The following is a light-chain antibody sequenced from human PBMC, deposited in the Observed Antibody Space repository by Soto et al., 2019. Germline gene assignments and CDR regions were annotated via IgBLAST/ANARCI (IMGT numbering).Light chain of an antibody. Sequence: EIVLTQSPGTLSLSPGERATLSCRASQSVSSSYLAWYQQKPGQAPRLLIYGASSRATGIPDRFSGSGSGTDFTLTISRLEPEDFAVYYCQQYGSSACTFGQGTKVEFK. CDR2: GAS. V-gene: IGKV3-20*01. CDR3: QQYGSSACT. CDR1: QSVSSSY. J-gene: IGKJ1*01.